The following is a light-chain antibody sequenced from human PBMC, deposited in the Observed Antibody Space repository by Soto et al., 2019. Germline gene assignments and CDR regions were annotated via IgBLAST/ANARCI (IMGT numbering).Light chain of an antibody. CDR3: QQYDSSPLT. J-gene: IGKJ4*01. CDR2: GAS. CDR1: QSVSSSF. Sequence: EIVLTQSPGTLSLSPGERATLSCRASQSVSSSFLAWYQQKPGQAPRLLIYGASSRATGIPDRFSGSGSGTDFPLTIGRLEPEDFAVYYCQQYDSSPLTFVGGTKVEIQ. V-gene: IGKV3-20*01.